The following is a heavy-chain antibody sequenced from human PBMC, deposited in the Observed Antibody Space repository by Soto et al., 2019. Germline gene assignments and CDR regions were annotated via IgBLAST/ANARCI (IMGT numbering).Heavy chain of an antibody. V-gene: IGHV3-21*01. CDR3: ARQLRGYSYTKPFDY. D-gene: IGHD5-18*01. CDR2: ISSSSSYI. J-gene: IGHJ4*02. CDR1: GFTFSSYS. Sequence: GGSLRLSCAASGFTFSSYSMNWVRQAPGKGLEWVSSISSSSSYIYYADSVKGRFTISRDNAKNSLYLQMNSLRAEDTAVYYCARQLRGYSYTKPFDYWGQGTLVTVSS.